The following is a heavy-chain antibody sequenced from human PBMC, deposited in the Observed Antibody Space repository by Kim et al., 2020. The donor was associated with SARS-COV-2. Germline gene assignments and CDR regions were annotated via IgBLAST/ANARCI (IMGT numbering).Heavy chain of an antibody. J-gene: IGHJ4*02. CDR2: ISWNSGSI. V-gene: IGHV3-9*01. CDR1: GFTFGDYA. CDR3: AKGGVGATLSPLDY. Sequence: GGSLRLSCAASGFTFGDYAMHWVRQAPGKGLEWVSGISWNSGSIGYADSVKGRFTISRDNAKNSLYLQMNSLRAEDTALYYCAKGGVGATLSPLDYWGQGTLVTVSS. D-gene: IGHD1-26*01.